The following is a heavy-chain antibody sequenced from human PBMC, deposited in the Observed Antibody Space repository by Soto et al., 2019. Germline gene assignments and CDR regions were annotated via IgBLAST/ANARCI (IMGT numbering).Heavy chain of an antibody. CDR2: ISYDGSNK. CDR3: AKDSAVAVFDY. V-gene: IGHV3-30*18. CDR1: GFTFSSYG. J-gene: IGHJ4*02. D-gene: IGHD6-19*01. Sequence: QVQLVESGGGVVQPGRSLRLSCAASGFTFSSYGMHWVRQAPGKGLEWVAVISYDGSNKHYADSVKGRFTISRDNSKNTLYLQMNSLRAEDTAVYYCAKDSAVAVFDYWGQGTLVTVSS.